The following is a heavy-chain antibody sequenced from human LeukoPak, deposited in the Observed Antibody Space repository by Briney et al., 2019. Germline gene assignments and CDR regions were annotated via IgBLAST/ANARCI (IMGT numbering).Heavy chain of an antibody. CDR3: ARGNYDILTGSAFDY. CDR2: TSHDGSKK. Sequence: GRSLRLSCADSGFTFRSYAMHWVRQAPGKGLEWVAVTSHDGSKKYYADSVKGRFTISRDNSKNTLYLQMSSLRVEDTAVYYCARGNYDILTGSAFDYWGQGTLVTVSS. CDR1: GFTFRSYA. D-gene: IGHD3-9*01. V-gene: IGHV3-30*04. J-gene: IGHJ4*02.